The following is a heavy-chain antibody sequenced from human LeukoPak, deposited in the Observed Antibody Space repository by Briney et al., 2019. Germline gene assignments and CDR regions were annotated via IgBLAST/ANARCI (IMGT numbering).Heavy chain of an antibody. D-gene: IGHD5/OR15-5a*01. J-gene: IGHJ3*02. CDR2: INHSGST. CDR3: VRYRVVQPLLIAFDI. V-gene: IGHV4-34*01. Sequence: PSETLSLTCAVYGGSFSGYYWSWIRQPPGKGLEWIGEINHSGSTNYNPSLKSRVTISVDTSKNQFSLKLSSVTAADTAVYYCVRYRVVQPLLIAFDIWGQGTMVTVSS. CDR1: GGSFSGYY.